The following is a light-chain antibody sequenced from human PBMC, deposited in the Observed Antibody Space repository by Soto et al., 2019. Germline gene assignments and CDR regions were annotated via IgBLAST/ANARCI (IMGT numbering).Light chain of an antibody. Sequence: DIVMTQSPDSLAVSLGERATINCKSSQSVLHSPNNKNYLTWYQQKPGQPPKLLIYWASTRESGVPDRFSGSGSGSDFTLTISSLQAEDVAVYYCQHYYSTPYTFGQGTKLEIK. V-gene: IGKV4-1*01. CDR2: WAS. CDR1: QSVLHSPNNKNY. J-gene: IGKJ2*01. CDR3: QHYYSTPYT.